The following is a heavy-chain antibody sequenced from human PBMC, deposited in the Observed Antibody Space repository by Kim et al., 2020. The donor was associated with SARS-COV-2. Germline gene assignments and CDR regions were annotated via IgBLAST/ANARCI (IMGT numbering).Heavy chain of an antibody. J-gene: IGHJ3*02. Sequence: GGSLRLFCAASGFTFSSYGMHWVRQAPGKGLEWVAVISHDGSNKYYADSVKGRFTISRDNSKNTLYLQMNSLRAEDTAVYYCAKDGGFVLRFLEWLSKDDAFVIWGQGTMVTVSS. D-gene: IGHD3-3*01. CDR3: AKDGGFVLRFLEWLSKDDAFVI. CDR1: GFTFSSYG. V-gene: IGHV3-30*18. CDR2: ISHDGSNK.